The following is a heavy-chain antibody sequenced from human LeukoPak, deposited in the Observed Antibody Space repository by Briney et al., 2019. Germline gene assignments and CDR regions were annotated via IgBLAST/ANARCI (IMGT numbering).Heavy chain of an antibody. V-gene: IGHV3-33*01. Sequence: GGSLRLSCAASGFTFSSYGMHWVRQAPGKGLEWVAVIWYDGSNKYYADSVKGRFTISRDNSKNTLYLQMNSLRAEDMAVYYCARDRLDIVVVVAALPHYYYYGMDVWGQGTTVTVSS. D-gene: IGHD2-15*01. J-gene: IGHJ6*02. CDR1: GFTFSSYG. CDR2: IWYDGSNK. CDR3: ARDRLDIVVVVAALPHYYYYGMDV.